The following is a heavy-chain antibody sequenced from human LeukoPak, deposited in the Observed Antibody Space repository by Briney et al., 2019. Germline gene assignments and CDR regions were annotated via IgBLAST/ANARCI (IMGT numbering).Heavy chain of an antibody. D-gene: IGHD6-6*01. J-gene: IGHJ4*02. V-gene: IGHV4-30-4*08. CDR1: GGSISSGGYY. Sequence: KPSETLSLTCTVSGGSISSGGYYWSWIRQHPGKGLEWIGYIYYSGSTFFNPSLKSRVTISVDTSKNQFSLKLSSVTAADTAVYYCARSDSSSSDFDDWGQGTLVTVSS. CDR2: IYYSGST. CDR3: ARSDSSSSDFDD.